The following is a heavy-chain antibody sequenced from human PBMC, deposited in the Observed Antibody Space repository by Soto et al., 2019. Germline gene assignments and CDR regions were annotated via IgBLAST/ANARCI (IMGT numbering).Heavy chain of an antibody. V-gene: IGHV4-30-2*01. CDR3: ARFYGDYENWFDP. D-gene: IGHD4-17*01. Sequence: QLQLQESGSGLVKPSQTLSLTCAVSGGSISSAGSYSWSWIRQPPGKGLEWIGYIYHSGSTYYNPSLKSRVIISLDRSNNQFSLKLSSVTAADTAMYYCARFYGDYENWFDPWGQGTLVTVSS. CDR1: GGSISSAGSYS. J-gene: IGHJ5*02. CDR2: IYHSGST.